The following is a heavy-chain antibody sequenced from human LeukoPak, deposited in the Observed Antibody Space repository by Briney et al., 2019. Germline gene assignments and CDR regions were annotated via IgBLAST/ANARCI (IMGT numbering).Heavy chain of an antibody. D-gene: IGHD6-13*01. CDR3: ARGPRYSFY. CDR2: IKRDGSEK. CDR1: GFTFTDYW. Sequence: GGSLRLSCAASGFTFTDYWMSWVRQAPGKGLEWVANIKRDGSEKYYVDSVKGRFTISRDQANNTLYLQMNTLRDEDTAVYYCARGPRYSFYWGQGTLVSVSS. J-gene: IGHJ4*02. V-gene: IGHV3-7*03.